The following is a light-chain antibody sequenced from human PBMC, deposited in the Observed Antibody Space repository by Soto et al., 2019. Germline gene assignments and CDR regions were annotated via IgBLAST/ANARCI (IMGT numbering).Light chain of an antibody. Sequence: EIVLTQSPGTLSLSPGERATLSFRASQSVSNNYLAWYQQKPGQAPRLLIYGASNRATGIPDRFSGSGSGTDFTLTISRLEPEDFAVYYCQQYNNFITFGQGTRLEIK. J-gene: IGKJ5*01. CDR2: GAS. CDR3: QQYNNFIT. CDR1: QSVSNNY. V-gene: IGKV3-20*01.